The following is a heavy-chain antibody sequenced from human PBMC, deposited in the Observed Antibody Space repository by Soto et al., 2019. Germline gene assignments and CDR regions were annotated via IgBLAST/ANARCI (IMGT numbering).Heavy chain of an antibody. CDR1: GYTFTSYY. V-gene: IGHV1-46*01. CDR2: INPSGGST. Sequence: QVQLVQSGAEVKKPGASVKVSCKASGYTFTSYYMHWVRQAPGQGLEWMGIINPSGGSTSYAQKFQGRVNMTRDTSTSTVYMELSSLRSEDTAVYYCARGTRDGYNYVGAFDIWGQGTMVTVSS. CDR3: ARGTRDGYNYVGAFDI. J-gene: IGHJ3*02. D-gene: IGHD5-12*01.